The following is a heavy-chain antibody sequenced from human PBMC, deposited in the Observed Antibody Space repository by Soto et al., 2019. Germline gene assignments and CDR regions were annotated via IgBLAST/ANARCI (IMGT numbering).Heavy chain of an antibody. CDR2: IYHTGSA. V-gene: IGHV4-31*03. J-gene: IGHJ6*02. Sequence: SETLSLTCTVSGGSISTVDYYWSWIRLLPGRGLEWIAYIYHTGSAYYNPSLRSRITISVDTSRNQFSLTLTSVTAADTAVYFCARGRYYYDSSGYPDYYYYYGMDVWGQGTTVTVSS. CDR3: ARGRYYYDSSGYPDYYYYYGMDV. D-gene: IGHD3-22*01. CDR1: GGSISTVDYY.